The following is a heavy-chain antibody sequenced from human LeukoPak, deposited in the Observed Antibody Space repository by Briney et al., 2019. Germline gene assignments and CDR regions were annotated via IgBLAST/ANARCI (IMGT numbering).Heavy chain of an antibody. Sequence: ASVKVSCKASGYTFTSYGISWVRQAPGQGLEWMGWISAYNGNTNYAQKLQGRVTMTTDTSTSTAYMELRSPRSDDTAVYYCARDGRSHRDGYNPFDYWGQGTLVTVSS. J-gene: IGHJ4*02. CDR2: ISAYNGNT. D-gene: IGHD5-24*01. CDR1: GYTFTSYG. CDR3: ARDGRSHRDGYNPFDY. V-gene: IGHV1-18*01.